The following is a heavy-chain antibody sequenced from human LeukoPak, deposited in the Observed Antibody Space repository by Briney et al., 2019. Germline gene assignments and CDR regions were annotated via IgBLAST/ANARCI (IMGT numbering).Heavy chain of an antibody. CDR2: IKSKTDGGTT. CDR1: GFTFSSYG. J-gene: IGHJ4*02. CDR3: TRQWLLQYPFDY. V-gene: IGHV3-15*01. Sequence: GGSLRLSCAASGFTFSSYGMHWVRQAPGKGLEWVGRIKSKTDGGTTDYAAPVKGRFTISRDDSKNTLYLQMNSLKTEDTAVYYCTRQWLLQYPFDYWGQGTLVTVSS. D-gene: IGHD3-22*01.